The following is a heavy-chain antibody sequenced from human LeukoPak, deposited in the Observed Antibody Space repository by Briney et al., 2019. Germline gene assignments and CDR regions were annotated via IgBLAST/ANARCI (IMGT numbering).Heavy chain of an antibody. D-gene: IGHD3-16*01. CDR1: GFSFSTYA. Sequence: GRSLGLSCVASGFSFSTYAMHWVRQAPGKGLEWVAVISFDGSKEYYADSVKGRFTISRDSSKNTLYLQVSRLRAEDTAVYYCARDLRSDYLFVYTFDVWGQGTMVTVSP. CDR2: ISFDGSKE. CDR3: ARDLRSDYLFVYTFDV. V-gene: IGHV3-30*03. J-gene: IGHJ3*01.